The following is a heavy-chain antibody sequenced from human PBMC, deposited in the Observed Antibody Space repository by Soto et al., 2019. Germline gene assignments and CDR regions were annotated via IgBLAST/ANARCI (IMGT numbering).Heavy chain of an antibody. J-gene: IGHJ5*02. Sequence: PSETLSLTCTVSGGSISSSSYYWGWVRQSPGKGLEWIGTIYYSGITYYNPSLKSRVTISLDTSKNQFSLKLSSVTAADTAVYYCARQDVRAWGWFDPWGQGTLVTVSS. CDR2: IYYSGIT. CDR3: ARQDVRAWGWFDP. V-gene: IGHV4-39*01. CDR1: GGSISSSSYY. D-gene: IGHD7-27*01.